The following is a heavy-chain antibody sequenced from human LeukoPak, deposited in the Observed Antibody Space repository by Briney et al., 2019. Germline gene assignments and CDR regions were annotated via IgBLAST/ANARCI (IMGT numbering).Heavy chain of an antibody. V-gene: IGHV3-30*18. J-gene: IGHJ4*02. CDR3: AKDQSSFCSRSSCYGLHY. D-gene: IGHD2-2*01. CDR1: GFTFSSYG. Sequence: GGSLRLSCAASGFTFSSYGMHWVRQAPGKGLEWVAVICYGGSNKYYADSVKGRFTISRDNSKNTLYLQMNSLRTEDTAVYYCAKDQSSFCSRSSCYGLHYWGQGTLATVSS. CDR2: ICYGGSNK.